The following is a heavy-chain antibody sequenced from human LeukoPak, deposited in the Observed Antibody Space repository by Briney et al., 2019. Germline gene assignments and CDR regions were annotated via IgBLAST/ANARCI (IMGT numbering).Heavy chain of an antibody. CDR2: INHSGST. D-gene: IGHD6-13*01. CDR1: GGSFSGYH. J-gene: IGHJ4*02. V-gene: IGHV4-34*01. Sequence: SETLSLTCAVYGGSFSGYHWNWIRQPPGKGLEWIGEINHSGSTNYNPSLKSRVTISVDTSKNQFSLKLSSVTAADTAVYYCARGTKTPYSSSWHYKGYFDYWGQGILVTVSS. CDR3: ARGTKTPYSSSWHYKGYFDY.